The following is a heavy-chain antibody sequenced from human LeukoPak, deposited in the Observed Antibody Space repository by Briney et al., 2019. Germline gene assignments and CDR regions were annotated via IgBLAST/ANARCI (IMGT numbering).Heavy chain of an antibody. D-gene: IGHD3-22*01. V-gene: IGHV1-69*13. CDR2: IIPIFGTA. J-gene: IGHJ4*02. CDR1: GGTFISYA. CDR3: AREVRIGYYDSSGYYLDY. Sequence: ASVKVSCKASGGTFISYAISWVRQAPGQGLEWMGGIIPIFGTANYAQKFQGRVTIIADESTSTAYLELSSLRSEDTAVYYCAREVRIGYYDSSGYYLDYWGQGTLVTVSS.